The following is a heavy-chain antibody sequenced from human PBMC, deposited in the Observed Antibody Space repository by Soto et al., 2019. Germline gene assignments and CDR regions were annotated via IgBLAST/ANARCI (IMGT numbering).Heavy chain of an antibody. D-gene: IGHD6-6*01. CDR3: ARGIEYSSSPTLPWFDP. V-gene: IGHV3-64*01. J-gene: IGHJ5*02. CDR1: GFTFSSYA. Sequence: GGSLRLSCAASGFTFSSYAMHWVRQAPGKGLEYVSAISSNGGSTYYANSVKGRFTISRDNSKNTLYLQMGSLRAEDMAVYYCARGIEYSSSPTLPWFDPWGQGTLVTVSS. CDR2: ISSNGGST.